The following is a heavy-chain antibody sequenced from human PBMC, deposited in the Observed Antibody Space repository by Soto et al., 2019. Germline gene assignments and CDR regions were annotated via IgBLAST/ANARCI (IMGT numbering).Heavy chain of an antibody. J-gene: IGHJ4*02. Sequence: SETLSLTCAVYGGSFSGYYWSWIRQPPGKGLEWIGEINHSGSTNYNPSLKSRVTISVDTSKNQFSLKLSSVTAADTAVYYCARGPRSSLKTGPDYWGQGTLVTVPQ. V-gene: IGHV4-34*01. D-gene: IGHD6-13*01. CDR1: GGSFSGYY. CDR3: ARGPRSSLKTGPDY. CDR2: INHSGST.